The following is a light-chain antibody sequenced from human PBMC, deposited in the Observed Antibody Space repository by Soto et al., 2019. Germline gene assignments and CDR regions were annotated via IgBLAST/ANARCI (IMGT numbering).Light chain of an antibody. Sequence: EIVLTQSPGTRSLSPGESATLSCRASQSVSSSYFAWYQQKPGQPPRLLIYGASSRATGIPDRFSGSGSGTDFTLTISRLEPEDFAVYYCQQYVSSPYTFGQGTKLEIK. CDR1: QSVSSSY. V-gene: IGKV3-20*01. CDR3: QQYVSSPYT. J-gene: IGKJ2*01. CDR2: GAS.